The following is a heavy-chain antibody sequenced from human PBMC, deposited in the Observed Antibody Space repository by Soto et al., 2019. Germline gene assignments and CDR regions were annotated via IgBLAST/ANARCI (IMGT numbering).Heavy chain of an antibody. J-gene: IGHJ6*02. CDR1: GFTFSSYA. D-gene: IGHD3-3*01. CDR2: ISGSGGST. CDR3: AKDRGGAYYDFWSGYYRLNYYGMDA. Sequence: GGSLRLSCAASGFTFSSYAMSWVRQAPGKGLEWVSAISGSGGSTYYADSVKGRFTISRDNSKNTLYLQMNSLRAEDTAVYYCAKDRGGAYYDFWSGYYRLNYYGMDAWGQGTTVTVSS. V-gene: IGHV3-23*01.